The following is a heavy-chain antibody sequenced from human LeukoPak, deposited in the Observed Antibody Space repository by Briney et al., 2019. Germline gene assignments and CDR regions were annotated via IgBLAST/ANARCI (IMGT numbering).Heavy chain of an antibody. CDR2: IYYSGST. CDR1: GGSISSYY. V-gene: IGHV4-59*01. Sequence: SETLSLTCTVSGGSISSYYWSWIRQPPGKGLEWIGYIYYSGSTNYNPSLKSRVTISVDTPKNQFSLKLSSVTAADTAVYYCARGYYDSSGYGPNFDYWGQGTLVTVSS. J-gene: IGHJ4*02. CDR3: ARGYYDSSGYGPNFDY. D-gene: IGHD3-22*01.